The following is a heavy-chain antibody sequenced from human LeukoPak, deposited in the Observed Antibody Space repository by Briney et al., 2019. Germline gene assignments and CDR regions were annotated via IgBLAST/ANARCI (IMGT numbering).Heavy chain of an antibody. CDR2: ITTSSSYI. D-gene: IGHD3-10*01. J-gene: IGHJ5*02. Sequence: PGGSLRLSCAASGFTFSAYNMNWVRRTPGKGLEWVSSITTSSSYIYYADSVKGRFTISRDNAKNSLFLQMNSLRAEDTAVYYCATDLIHYYASGAKTWGQGTLVTVSS. CDR3: ATDLIHYYASGAKT. CDR1: GFTFSAYN. V-gene: IGHV3-21*01.